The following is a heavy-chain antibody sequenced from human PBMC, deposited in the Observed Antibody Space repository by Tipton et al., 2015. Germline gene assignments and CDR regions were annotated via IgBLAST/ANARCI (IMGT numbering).Heavy chain of an antibody. Sequence: GLVKPSEILSLTCNVSGGSVTSGNYYWSWIRQPPGKGLEWIGYISYTETSHYNPSLKSRVTISVDTSKNQFSLKLSSVTAADTAVYYCARDLEHGMDVWGQGTTVTVSS. CDR3: ARDLEHGMDV. CDR2: ISYTETS. D-gene: IGHD5-24*01. CDR1: GGSVTSGNYY. J-gene: IGHJ6*02. V-gene: IGHV4-61*01.